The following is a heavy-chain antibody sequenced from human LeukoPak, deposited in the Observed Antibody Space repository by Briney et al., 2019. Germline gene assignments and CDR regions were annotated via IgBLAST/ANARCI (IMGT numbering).Heavy chain of an antibody. V-gene: IGHV3-9*01. Sequence: SLRLSCAASGFTFDDYAMHWVRQAPGKGLEWVSGISWNSGSIGYADSVKGRFTISRDNAKNSLYLQMNSLRAEDTALYYCAKASKIVGAFDYWGQGTLVTVSS. CDR1: GFTFDDYA. CDR2: ISWNSGSI. J-gene: IGHJ4*02. D-gene: IGHD3-22*01. CDR3: AKASKIVGAFDY.